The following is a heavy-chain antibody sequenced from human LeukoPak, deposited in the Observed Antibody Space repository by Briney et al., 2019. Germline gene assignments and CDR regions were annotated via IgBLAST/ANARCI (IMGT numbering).Heavy chain of an antibody. CDR3: ARHQAGSYYFDY. D-gene: IGHD6-19*01. CDR1: GGTFSSYA. Sequence: SVKVSCKASGGTFSSYAISWVRQAPGQGLEWMGRIIPILGIANYAQKFQGRVTITADKSTSTAYMELSSLRPEDTAVYYCARHQAGSYYFDYWGQGTLVTVSS. CDR2: IIPILGIA. J-gene: IGHJ4*02. V-gene: IGHV1-69*04.